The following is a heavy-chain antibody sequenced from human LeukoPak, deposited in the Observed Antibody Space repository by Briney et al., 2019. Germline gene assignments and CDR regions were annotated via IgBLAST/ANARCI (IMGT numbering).Heavy chain of an antibody. V-gene: IGHV3-33*01. CDR1: GFTYSNYG. CDR2: IWYDGSNK. CDR3: ARAGSSSELDL. Sequence: GGSLRLSCAASGFTYSNYGMHWVRQAPGKGLEWVAVIWYDGSNKYYADAVKGRFTISRDISRNTLYLQMNSLRSEDTAVYYCARAGSSSELDLWGQGTLVTASS. J-gene: IGHJ5*02. D-gene: IGHD6-6*01.